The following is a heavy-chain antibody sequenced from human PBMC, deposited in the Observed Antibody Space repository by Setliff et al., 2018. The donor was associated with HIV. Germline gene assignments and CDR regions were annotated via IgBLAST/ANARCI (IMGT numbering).Heavy chain of an antibody. D-gene: IGHD5-12*01. CDR1: GGSISRDSFY. Sequence: SETLSLTCTVSGGSISRDSFYWGWFRQPPGEGLEWIGSIYYSGTTYYAPSLETRLTISVHTSKNQFSLKLSSVTAADTAVYYCARGRKRDGYNFYYYYMDVWDKGTTVTVSS. J-gene: IGHJ6*03. CDR2: IYYSGTT. V-gene: IGHV4-39*07. CDR3: ARGRKRDGYNFYYYYMDV.